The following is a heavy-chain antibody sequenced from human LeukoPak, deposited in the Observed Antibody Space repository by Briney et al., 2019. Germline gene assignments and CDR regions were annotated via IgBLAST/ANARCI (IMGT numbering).Heavy chain of an antibody. Sequence: PSGTLSLTRAVSGGSISSSNWWSWVRQPPGKGLEWIGEVYHSGSTNYNPSLKSRVTISVDKSKNQFSLKLSSVTAADTAVYYCARDSRSDYYGSGSYNAFDIWGQGTMVTVSS. CDR3: ARDSRSDYYGSGSYNAFDI. V-gene: IGHV4-4*02. CDR2: VYHSGST. J-gene: IGHJ3*02. D-gene: IGHD3-10*01. CDR1: GGSISSSNW.